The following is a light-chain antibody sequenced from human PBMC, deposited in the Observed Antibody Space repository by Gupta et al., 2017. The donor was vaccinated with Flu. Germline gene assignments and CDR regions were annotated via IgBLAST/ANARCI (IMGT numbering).Light chain of an antibody. Sequence: QSITISCSGTNSGVGGYNYVSGYQQHPGKARSLMIYEVSNRPSGVSDRFSGSKSGNTASLTIAGLQAEDEDDYYCSSYTSSSTVFGGGTKLTVL. CDR1: NSGVGGYNY. V-gene: IGLV2-14*01. CDR3: SSYTSSSTV. CDR2: EVS. J-gene: IGLJ2*01.